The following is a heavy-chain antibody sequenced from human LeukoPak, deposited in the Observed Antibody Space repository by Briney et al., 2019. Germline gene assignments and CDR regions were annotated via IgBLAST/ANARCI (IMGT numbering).Heavy chain of an antibody. J-gene: IGHJ4*02. Sequence: GGSLRLSCSASGFTFGSYGMHWVRQAPGKGLEWVALIWYHGNDVDYADSVKGRFTISRDNSKNTLYLQMNSVRAEDTAVYFCARDFWNEPSKYFDYWGQGTLVTVSS. CDR2: IWYHGNDV. CDR3: ARDFWNEPSKYFDY. V-gene: IGHV3-33*01. CDR1: GFTFGSYG. D-gene: IGHD3-3*01.